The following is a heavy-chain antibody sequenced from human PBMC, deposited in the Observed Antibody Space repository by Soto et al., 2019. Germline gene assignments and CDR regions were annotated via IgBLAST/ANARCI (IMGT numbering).Heavy chain of an antibody. CDR3: ARESGDWPLNGLDP. CDR2: ITSDGKSK. D-gene: IGHD2-21*02. CDR1: GFNFTNHW. J-gene: IGHJ5*02. V-gene: IGHV3-74*01. Sequence: VHLVESGGGLVQPGGSLRLSCAASGFNFTNHWMHWVRQAPGKGLVWVSRITSDGKSKAYAESVKGRFAISRDNAKNTVYLQMNGLTVEDTAVYYCARESGDWPLNGLDPWGQGTLVTVSS.